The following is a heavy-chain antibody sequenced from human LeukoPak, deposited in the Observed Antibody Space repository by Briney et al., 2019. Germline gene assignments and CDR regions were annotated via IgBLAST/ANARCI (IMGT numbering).Heavy chain of an antibody. CDR2: INSSGGST. V-gene: IGHV3-23*01. CDR1: LFTASINY. Sequence: RGSPRLSSAASLFTASINYMSCVRHAPRKGLEWVSAINSSGGSTNYADSVKGRFTISTDTTKNTLYLQINSPRAQNTAAYFAAKGGIAASGPPFHYYYYGKDVWGEGTTVTVSS. J-gene: IGHJ6*04. D-gene: IGHD6-6*01. CDR3: AKGGIAASGPPFHYYYYGKDV.